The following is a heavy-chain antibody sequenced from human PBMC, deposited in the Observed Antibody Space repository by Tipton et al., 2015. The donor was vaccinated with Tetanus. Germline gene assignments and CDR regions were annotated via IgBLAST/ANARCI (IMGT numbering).Heavy chain of an antibody. V-gene: IGHV4-31*03. CDR1: GGSISSGGYY. CDR2: ISYGASA. J-gene: IGHJ4*02. Sequence: LRLSCTVSGGSISSGGYYWNWIRQHPGKGLEWIGSISYGASAHYNPSLKSRLSISVDTSKNQISLKVNSVTAADTAVYYCARDGGHDFLTGYAYYFDKWGQGTLVTVSS. CDR3: ARDGGHDFLTGYAYYFDK. D-gene: IGHD3-9*01.